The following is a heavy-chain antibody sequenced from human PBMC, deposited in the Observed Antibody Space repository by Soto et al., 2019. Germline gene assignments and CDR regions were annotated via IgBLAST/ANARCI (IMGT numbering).Heavy chain of an antibody. CDR2: IDPSDSYT. CDR1: GYSCTIYW. Sequence: GESLKICCNCAGYSCTIYWSSLVRQMPGKGLEWMGRIDPSDSYTNYSPSFQGHVTISADKSISTAYLQWSSLKASDTAMYYCARWLRVDGYDEGVDYWGQGTLVTVSS. D-gene: IGHD5-12*01. J-gene: IGHJ4*02. V-gene: IGHV5-10-1*01. CDR3: ARWLRVDGYDEGVDY.